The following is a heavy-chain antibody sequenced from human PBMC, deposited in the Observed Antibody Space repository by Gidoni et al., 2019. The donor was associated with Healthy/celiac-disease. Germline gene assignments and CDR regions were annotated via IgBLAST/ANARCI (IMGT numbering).Heavy chain of an antibody. CDR1: GGSFSGYY. CDR3: ARGSVAVADSYYFDY. V-gene: IGHV4-34*01. CDR2: INHSGST. D-gene: IGHD6-19*01. Sequence: QVQLQQRGAGLLKPSETLSLTCAVYGGSFSGYYWSWIRQPPGKGLEWIGEINHSGSTNYNPSLKSRVTISVDTSKNQFSLKLSSVTAADTAVYYCARGSVAVADSYYFDYWGQGTLVTVSS. J-gene: IGHJ4*02.